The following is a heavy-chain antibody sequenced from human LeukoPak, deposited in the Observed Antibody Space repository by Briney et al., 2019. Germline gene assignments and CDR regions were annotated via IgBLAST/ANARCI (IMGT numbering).Heavy chain of an antibody. Sequence: GGSLRLSCAASGFTFSNYAMSWVRQAPGKGLGWVSVISGSGGSTYYADSVKGRFTISRDNSKNTLHLQMNSLRAEDTAVYYCAKDDSSGYYYFDSWGQGTLVTVSS. CDR1: GFTFSNYA. CDR3: AKDDSSGYYYFDS. D-gene: IGHD3-22*01. V-gene: IGHV3-23*01. CDR2: ISGSGGST. J-gene: IGHJ4*02.